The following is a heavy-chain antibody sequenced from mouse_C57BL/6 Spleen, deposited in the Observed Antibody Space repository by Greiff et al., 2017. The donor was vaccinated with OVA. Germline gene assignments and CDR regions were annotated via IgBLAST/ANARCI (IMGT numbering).Heavy chain of an antibody. CDR1: GFTFSSYA. J-gene: IGHJ4*01. Sequence: DVMLVESGGGLVKPGGSLKLSCAASGFTFSSYAMSWVRQTPEKRLEWVATISDGGSYTYYPDNVKGRFTISRDNAKNNLYLQRSHLKSEDTAMYYCARSPLAMDYWGQGPPVTVSS. V-gene: IGHV5-4*03. CDR2: ISDGGSYT. CDR3: ARSPLAMDY.